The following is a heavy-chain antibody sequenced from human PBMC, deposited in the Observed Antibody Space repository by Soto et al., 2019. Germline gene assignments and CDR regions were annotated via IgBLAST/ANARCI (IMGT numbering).Heavy chain of an antibody. V-gene: IGHV1-2*04. J-gene: IGHJ5*02. Sequence: ASVKVSCKASGYTFTGYYMHWVRQAPGQGLEWMGWINPNSGGTNYAQKFQGWVTMTRDTSISTAYMELSRLRSDDTAVYYCAREERGSSIVGAEGWFDPWGQGTLVTVSS. D-gene: IGHD1-26*01. CDR3: AREERGSSIVGAEGWFDP. CDR1: GYTFTGYY. CDR2: INPNSGGT.